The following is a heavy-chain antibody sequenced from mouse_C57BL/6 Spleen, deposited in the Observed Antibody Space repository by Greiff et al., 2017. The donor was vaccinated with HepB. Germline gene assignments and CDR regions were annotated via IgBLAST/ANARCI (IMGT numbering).Heavy chain of an antibody. J-gene: IGHJ2*01. CDR3: ARSGGYDRYFDY. D-gene: IGHD2-2*01. Sequence: VQLQQSGPELVKPGASVKMSCKASGYTFTDYNMHWVKQSHGKSLEWIGYINPNNGGTSYNQKFKGKATLTVNKSSSTAYMELRSLTSEDSAVYYCARSGGYDRYFDYWGQGTTLTVSS. CDR1: GYTFTDYN. V-gene: IGHV1-22*01. CDR2: INPNNGGT.